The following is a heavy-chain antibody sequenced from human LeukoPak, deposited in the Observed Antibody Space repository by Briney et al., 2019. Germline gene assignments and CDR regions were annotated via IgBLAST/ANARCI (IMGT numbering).Heavy chain of an antibody. J-gene: IGHJ4*02. D-gene: IGHD1-26*01. Sequence: GGSLRLSCAASGFTFRSYVMSWVRQAPGKGLEWVSAITGDGGGTNHADSVKGRFTISRDNSKNTLYLQMNSLRAEDTAVYYCAKETSSGNFVTIDCWGQGTLVAVSS. CDR1: GFTFRSYV. CDR2: ITGDGGGT. CDR3: AKETSSGNFVTIDC. V-gene: IGHV3-23*01.